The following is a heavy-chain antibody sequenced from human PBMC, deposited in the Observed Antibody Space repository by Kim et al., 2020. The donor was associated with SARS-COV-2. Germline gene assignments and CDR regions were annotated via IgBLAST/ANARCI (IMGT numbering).Heavy chain of an antibody. J-gene: IGHJ4*02. Sequence: GGSLRLSCAASGFTFRSYAMSWVRQAPGKGLEWVSAMSGFGSTTFYADSVKGRFTISRDNSKNTLSLQMNSLRAEDTAVYYCAKTKGDGSGWYESSYFDYWGQGTLVTVSS. CDR2: MSGFGSTT. D-gene: IGHD6-19*01. CDR3: AKTKGDGSGWYESSYFDY. CDR1: GFTFRSYA. V-gene: IGHV3-23*01.